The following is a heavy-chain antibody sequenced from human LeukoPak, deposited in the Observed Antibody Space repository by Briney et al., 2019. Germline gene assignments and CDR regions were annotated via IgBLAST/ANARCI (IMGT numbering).Heavy chain of an antibody. CDR3: ARGSSRIVVVPAAMDY. CDR1: GGTFSSYA. V-gene: IGHV1-69*05. Sequence: SVKVSCKASGGTFSSYAISWVRQAPGQGLEWMGGIIPIFGTANYAQKFQGRVTITTDESTSTAYMELSRLRSEDTAVYYCARGSSRIVVVPAAMDYWGQGTLVTVSS. J-gene: IGHJ4*02. CDR2: IIPIFGTA. D-gene: IGHD2-2*01.